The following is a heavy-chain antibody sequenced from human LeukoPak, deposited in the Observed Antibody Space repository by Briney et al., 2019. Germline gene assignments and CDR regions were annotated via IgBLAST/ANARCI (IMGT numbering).Heavy chain of an antibody. D-gene: IGHD2-8*01. CDR1: GYTFTSYY. V-gene: IGHV1-46*01. CDR3: ARGTDIVLMVYAINHFDY. Sequence: GASVKVSCKASGYTFTSYYMHWVRQAPGQGLEWMGIINPSGGSTSYAQKFQGRVTMTRDMSTSTVYMELSSLRSEDTAVYYCARGTDIVLMVYAINHFDYWGQGTLVTVSS. J-gene: IGHJ4*02. CDR2: INPSGGST.